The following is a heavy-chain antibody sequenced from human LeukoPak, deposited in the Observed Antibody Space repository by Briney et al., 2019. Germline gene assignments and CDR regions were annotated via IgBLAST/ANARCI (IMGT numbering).Heavy chain of an antibody. J-gene: IGHJ4*02. Sequence: SVKVSCKASGGTFSSYAISWVRQAPGQGLEWMGRIIPILGIANYAQKFQGRVTITADKSTSTAYMELSSLRSEDTAVYYCARARCSSTSCYIDYWGQGTLVTVSS. CDR2: IIPILGIA. CDR1: GGTFSSYA. CDR3: ARARCSSTSCYIDY. D-gene: IGHD2-2*02. V-gene: IGHV1-69*04.